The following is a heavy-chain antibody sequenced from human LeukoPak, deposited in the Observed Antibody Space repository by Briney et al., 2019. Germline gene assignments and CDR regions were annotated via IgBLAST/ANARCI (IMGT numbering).Heavy chain of an antibody. CDR2: INPNSGGT. CDR1: GYTFTRHY. D-gene: IGHD3-10*01. CDR3: ARTYYYGSRSYYAAFDI. J-gene: IGHJ3*02. Sequence: GASVKVSCKASGYTFTRHYMHWVRQAPGQGLEWMGWINPNSGGTNYAQKFQGRVTMTRDTSISTASMELSRLRSDDTAVYYCARTYYYGSRSYYAAFDIWGQGTMVTVSS. V-gene: IGHV1-2*02.